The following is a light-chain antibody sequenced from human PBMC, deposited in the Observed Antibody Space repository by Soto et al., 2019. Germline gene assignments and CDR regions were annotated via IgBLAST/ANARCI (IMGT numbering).Light chain of an antibody. J-gene: IGLJ1*01. CDR2: EDN. CDR1: SSDVGGYNY. CDR3: SSYAGSNSYV. Sequence: QSVLTQPPSASGSPGQSVTISCTGTSSDVGGYNYVSWYQHHPGKAPKIMIYEDNKRPSGVPDRFSGSKSGNTASLTVSGLQAEDEADYYCSSYAGSNSYVFGTGTKVTVL. V-gene: IGLV2-8*01.